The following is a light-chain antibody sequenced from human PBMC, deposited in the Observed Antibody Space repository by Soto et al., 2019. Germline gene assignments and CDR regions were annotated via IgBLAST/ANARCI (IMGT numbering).Light chain of an antibody. CDR3: QQYNNWPPLT. Sequence: EIVMTQSPATLSVSPGERATLSCRASQSVSSNLAWYQQKPGQAPRLLIYGASTRATGIPARFSGSASGIEFTLAFSSLQSEDFDVYYCQQYNNWPPLTFGQGTKVEIK. V-gene: IGKV3-15*01. CDR2: GAS. J-gene: IGKJ1*01. CDR1: QSVSSN.